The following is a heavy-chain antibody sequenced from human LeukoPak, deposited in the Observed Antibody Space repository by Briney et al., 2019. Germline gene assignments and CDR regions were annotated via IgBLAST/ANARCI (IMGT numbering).Heavy chain of an antibody. CDR2: INQDGSKE. D-gene: IGHD5-12*01. CDR3: VRDGGVSGYDLLDY. CDR1: GFIFGNYW. Sequence: GGSLRLSCTASGFIFGNYWMTWVRQAPGKGLEWVAQINQDGSKEYYIDSVKAGFSISRDNARNSLSLQMNSLRAEDTAVYYCVRDGGVSGYDLLDYWGQGTLVTVSS. V-gene: IGHV3-7*01. J-gene: IGHJ4*02.